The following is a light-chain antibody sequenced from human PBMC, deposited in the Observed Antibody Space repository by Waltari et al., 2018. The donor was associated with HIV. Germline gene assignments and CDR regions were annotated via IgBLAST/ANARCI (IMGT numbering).Light chain of an antibody. J-gene: IGLJ3*02. CDR1: SSDVGSYNL. CDR2: EVS. Sequence: QSALTQPASVSGPPGQSITISCTGTSSDVGSYNLVSWYRQHPGKDPKLMIYEVSKRPSGVSNRFSGSKSGNTASLTISGLQAEDEADYYCCSYAGSSTFVFGGGTKLTVL. CDR3: CSYAGSSTFV. V-gene: IGLV2-23*02.